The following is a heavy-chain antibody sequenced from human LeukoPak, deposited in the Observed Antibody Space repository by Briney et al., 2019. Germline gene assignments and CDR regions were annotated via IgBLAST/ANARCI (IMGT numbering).Heavy chain of an antibody. V-gene: IGHV3-23*01. CDR1: GFTFRDYL. Sequence: GGSLRPSCAASGFTFRDYLMSWVRQAPGKGLEWVSAISGSGGSTYYADSVKGRFTISRDNSKNTLYLQMNSLRAEVTAVYYCAKDLGSYGYYFDYWGQGTLVTVSS. CDR3: AKDLGSYGYYFDY. J-gene: IGHJ4*02. D-gene: IGHD5-18*01. CDR2: ISGSGGST.